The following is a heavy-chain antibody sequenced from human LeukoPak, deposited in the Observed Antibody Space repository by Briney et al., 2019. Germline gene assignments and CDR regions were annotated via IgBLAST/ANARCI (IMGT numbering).Heavy chain of an antibody. D-gene: IGHD2-8*01. V-gene: IGHV3-73*01. CDR2: IRNKANGYET. CDR3: TRLGYCTNGVCYFDY. Sequence: QPGGSLRLSCAASGFTFSASAMHWVRQASGKGLERVGRIRNKANGYETAYAASVKGRFIISRDDSKNTAYLQMNSLKTEDTAVYYCTRLGYCTNGVCYFDYWGQGILVTVSS. CDR1: GFTFSASA. J-gene: IGHJ4*02.